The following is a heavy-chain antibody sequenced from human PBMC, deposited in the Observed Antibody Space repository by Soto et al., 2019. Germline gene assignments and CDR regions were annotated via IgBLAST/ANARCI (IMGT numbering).Heavy chain of an antibody. CDR2: IIPIFGTA. CDR3: ARPGGVVTASNWYFDL. D-gene: IGHD2-21*02. Sequence: QVQLVQSGAEVKKPGSSVKVSCKASGGTFSSYAISWVRQAPGQGLEWMGGIIPIFGTANYAQKFQGRVTITADESTSTAYLELSSLRSEDTAVYYCARPGGVVTASNWYFDLWGRGTLVTVSS. CDR1: GGTFSSYA. V-gene: IGHV1-69*01. J-gene: IGHJ2*01.